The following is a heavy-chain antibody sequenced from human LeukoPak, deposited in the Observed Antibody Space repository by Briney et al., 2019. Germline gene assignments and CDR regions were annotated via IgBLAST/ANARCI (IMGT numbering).Heavy chain of an antibody. V-gene: IGHV3-21*01. Sequence: GGSLRLSCAASGFTFSTYNMNWVRQAPGKGLEWVSSISSSRSFIYYSDSVKGRFTISRDNAENSLYLQINSLRAEDTAVYYCARVQYGSGSYWAFDIWGQGTMVTVSS. CDR1: GFTFSTYN. J-gene: IGHJ3*02. CDR3: ARVQYGSGSYWAFDI. D-gene: IGHD3-10*01. CDR2: ISSSRSFI.